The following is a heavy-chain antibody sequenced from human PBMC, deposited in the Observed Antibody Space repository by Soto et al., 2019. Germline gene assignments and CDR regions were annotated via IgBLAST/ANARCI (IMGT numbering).Heavy chain of an antibody. V-gene: IGHV3-23*01. D-gene: IGHD1-26*01. Sequence: PGGSLRLSCAASGFTFSSYAMSWVRQAPGKGLEWVSAISGSGGSTYYADSVKGRFTISRDNSKNTLYLQMNSLRAEDTAVYYCAKDLKEFSSIVGATNAFDIWGQGTMVTVSS. CDR1: GFTFSSYA. J-gene: IGHJ3*02. CDR2: ISGSGGST. CDR3: AKDLKEFSSIVGATNAFDI.